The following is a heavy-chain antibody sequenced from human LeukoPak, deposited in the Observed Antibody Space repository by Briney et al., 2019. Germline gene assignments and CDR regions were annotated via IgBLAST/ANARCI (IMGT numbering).Heavy chain of an antibody. CDR2: IFTSGST. D-gene: IGHD4-11*01. CDR3: ARAPVTVKDSFDI. CDR1: GGSLKNYY. V-gene: IGHV4-4*07. Sequence: KPSETLSPTRAVSGGSLKNYYWSWIRPPAREGPGWIGRIFTSGSTNYNASLKSRVTMSVDTSKNQFSLKLRSMTAADTAVYYCARAPVTVKDSFDIWGQGTMVTVSS. J-gene: IGHJ3*02.